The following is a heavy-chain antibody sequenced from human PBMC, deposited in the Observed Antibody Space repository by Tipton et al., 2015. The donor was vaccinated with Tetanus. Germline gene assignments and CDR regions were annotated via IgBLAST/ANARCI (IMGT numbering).Heavy chain of an antibody. V-gene: IGHV3-7*01. CDR1: DGSSRNYY. D-gene: IGHD2-2*01. Sequence: LSLTCSVSDGSSRNYYWSWIRQPPGKGLEWVANIKQDGSAKYYVDSVKGRFTISRDNAKNSLYLQMNSLRAEDTAVYYCARDSTYLFDYWGQGTLVTVSS. CDR2: IKQDGSAK. CDR3: ARDSTYLFDY. J-gene: IGHJ4*02.